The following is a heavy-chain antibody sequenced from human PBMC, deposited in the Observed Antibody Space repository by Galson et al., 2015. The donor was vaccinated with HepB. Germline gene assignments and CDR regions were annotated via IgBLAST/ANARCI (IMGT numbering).Heavy chain of an antibody. Sequence: QSGAEVKKPGQSLKISCQTSGYNFPNYWIGWVRQVPGKGLEWMGIIHPGESDTNFSPSFQDQVTISADKSINTAYLQWRSLKVSDTAMYFCARLGGKEGATPENFDSWGQGTLVTVSS. D-gene: IGHD1-26*01. CDR3: ARLGGKEGATPENFDS. CDR2: IHPGESDT. J-gene: IGHJ4*02. CDR1: GYNFPNYW. V-gene: IGHV5-51*01.